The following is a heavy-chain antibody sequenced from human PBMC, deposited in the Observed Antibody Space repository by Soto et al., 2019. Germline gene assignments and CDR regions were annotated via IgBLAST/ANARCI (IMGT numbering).Heavy chain of an antibody. J-gene: IGHJ4*02. D-gene: IGHD3-3*01. CDR1: GFTFGSHA. V-gene: IGHV3-23*01. Sequence: GGSLRLSCTVSGFTFGSHAMSWVRQAPGKGLECVSGISGSGGTTFYADSVKGRFTISRDNSKKTLYLQMNSLRAEDTAVYYCAKTPYDFWSSGQYLFDHWGQGTLVTVSS. CDR2: ISGSGGTT. CDR3: AKTPYDFWSSGQYLFDH.